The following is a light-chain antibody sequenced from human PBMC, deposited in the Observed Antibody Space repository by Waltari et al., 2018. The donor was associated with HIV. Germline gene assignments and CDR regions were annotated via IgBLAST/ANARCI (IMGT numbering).Light chain of an antibody. J-gene: IGLJ1*01. CDR2: SNK. CDR3: AVWDDSLKGRV. V-gene: IGLV1-44*01. CDR1: NYNIGTNT. Sequence: QSVLTQPPSASGTPGQRVSVPCSGGNYNIGTNTVNWYQHLPGTAPKLLIYSNKQRPSGVPARFSGSRSGTSASLAISGLQSEDEADYYCAVWDDSLKGRVFGTGTKVTVL.